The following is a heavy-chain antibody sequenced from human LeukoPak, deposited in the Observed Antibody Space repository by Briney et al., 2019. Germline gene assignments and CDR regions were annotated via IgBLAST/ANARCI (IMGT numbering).Heavy chain of an antibody. D-gene: IGHD3-3*01. CDR3: ARGSRFWSGYYHYYYYYYMDV. J-gene: IGHJ6*03. V-gene: IGHV4-34*01. Sequence: LRLSCAAPEFTFSTYSMNWIRQPPGKGLEWIGEINHSGSTNYNPSLKSRGTISVDTSKNQFSLKLSSVTDAETAVYYCARGSRFWSGYYHYYYYYYMDVWGKGNTVTVSS. CDR2: INHSGST. CDR1: EFTFSTYS.